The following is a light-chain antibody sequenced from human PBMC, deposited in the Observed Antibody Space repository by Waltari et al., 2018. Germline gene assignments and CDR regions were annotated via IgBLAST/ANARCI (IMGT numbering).Light chain of an antibody. V-gene: IGLV2-18*02. CDR1: SSDVGSYNR. CDR3: SSYTSSSTLV. J-gene: IGLJ2*01. CDR2: EVS. Sequence: QSALTQPPSVSGSPGQSVTISCTGTSSDVGSYNRVSWYQQPPDTAPKLMIYEVSNRPSGVPDRFFGSKSGNTASLTIPGLQAEDEADYYCSSYTSSSTLVFGGGTKLTVL.